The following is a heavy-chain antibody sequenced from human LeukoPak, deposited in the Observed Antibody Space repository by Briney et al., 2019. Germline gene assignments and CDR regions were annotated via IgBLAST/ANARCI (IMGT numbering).Heavy chain of an antibody. J-gene: IGHJ5*02. CDR2: ISGSGGST. CDR1: GFTFSSYA. V-gene: IGHV3-23*01. D-gene: IGHD2-15*01. CDR3: AKEWGSWPLNWFDP. Sequence: GGSLRLSCAASGFTFSSYAMSRVRQAPGKGLEWVSAISGSGGSTYYADSVKGRFTISRDNSKNTLYLQMNSLRADDTAVYYCAKEWGSWPLNWFDPWGQGTLVTVSS.